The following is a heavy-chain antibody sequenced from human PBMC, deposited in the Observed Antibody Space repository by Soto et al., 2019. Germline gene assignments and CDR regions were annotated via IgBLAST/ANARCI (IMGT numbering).Heavy chain of an antibody. Sequence: ASVKVSCKASGYTFTNYGINWVRQAPGQGLEWMGWLSAYNGDTNYAQKLQGRVTMTTDTSTSTAYMELRSLRSDDTAVYYCARDRVLAATIGRAYYYFGTDVRDQGTTVTV. J-gene: IGHJ6*02. CDR3: ARDRVLAATIGRAYYYFGTDV. V-gene: IGHV1-18*04. D-gene: IGHD1-26*01. CDR2: LSAYNGDT. CDR1: GYTFTNYG.